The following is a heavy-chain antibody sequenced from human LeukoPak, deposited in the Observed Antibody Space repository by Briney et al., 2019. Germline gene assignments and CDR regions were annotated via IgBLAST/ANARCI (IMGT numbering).Heavy chain of an antibody. V-gene: IGHV3-74*01. CDR3: ARPGWVLVTATFLDY. CDR1: GFTFSNYR. D-gene: IGHD2-15*01. Sequence: GGSLRLSCAASGFTFSNYRMHWVRQAPGKGLVWVSRINTDGSTTSYVDSVKGRFTIPRDNTKNTLYLQMNSLRAEDTAVYYCARPGWVLVTATFLDYWGQGALVTVSS. J-gene: IGHJ4*02. CDR2: INTDGSTT.